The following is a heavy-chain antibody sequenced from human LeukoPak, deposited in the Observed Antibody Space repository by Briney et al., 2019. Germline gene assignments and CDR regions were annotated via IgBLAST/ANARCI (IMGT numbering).Heavy chain of an antibody. Sequence: GGSLRLSCAASGFTFNSYWMHWVRQAPGKGLVWVSRINSDESSTSYADSVKGRFTISRDNAKNTLYLQMNSLRAEDTAVYYCATTVAGTRNAFDIWGQGTMVTVPS. V-gene: IGHV3-74*01. CDR2: INSDESST. CDR3: ATTVAGTRNAFDI. CDR1: GFTFNSYW. D-gene: IGHD6-19*01. J-gene: IGHJ3*02.